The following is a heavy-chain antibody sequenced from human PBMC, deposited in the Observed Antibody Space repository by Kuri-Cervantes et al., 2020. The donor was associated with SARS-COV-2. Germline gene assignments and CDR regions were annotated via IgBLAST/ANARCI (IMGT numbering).Heavy chain of an antibody. CDR1: GCSISSSSYY. CDR3: ARRGAVAGTVPCFDY. V-gene: IGHV4-39*01. CDR2: IYYSGST. Sequence: GSLRLSCTVSGCSISSSSYYWGWIRQPPGKGLEWIGSIYYSGSTYYNLSLKSRVTISVDTSKNQFSLKLSSVTAADTAVYYCARRGAVAGTVPCFDYWGQGTLVTVSS. J-gene: IGHJ4*02. D-gene: IGHD6-19*01.